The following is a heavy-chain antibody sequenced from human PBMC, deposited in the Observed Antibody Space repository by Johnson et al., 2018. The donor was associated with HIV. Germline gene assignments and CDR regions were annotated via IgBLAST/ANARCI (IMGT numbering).Heavy chain of an antibody. V-gene: IGHV3-33*06. CDR1: GFTFSSYG. D-gene: IGHD3-16*01. CDR3: AKDRTNWGYDAFDI. CDR2: VWYDGSNK. Sequence: VQLVESGGGVVQPGRSLRLSCAASGFTFSSYGMHWVRQAPGKGLEWVAGVWYDGSNKYYADSVKGRFTIFRDNSENTLFLQMNRLRAEDTAVYYCAKDRTNWGYDAFDIWDQGTMVTVSS. J-gene: IGHJ3*02.